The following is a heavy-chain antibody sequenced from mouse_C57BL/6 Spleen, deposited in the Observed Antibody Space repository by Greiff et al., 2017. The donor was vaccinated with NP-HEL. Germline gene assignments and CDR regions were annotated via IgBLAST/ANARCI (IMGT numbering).Heavy chain of an antibody. CDR1: GFTFSSYA. V-gene: IGHV5-4*01. CDR2: ISDGGSYT. Sequence: EVQLVESGGGLVKPGGSLKLSCAASGFTFSSYAMSWVRQTPEKRLEWVATISDGGSYTYYPDNVKGRFTISRDNAKNNLYLQMSHLKSEDTAMYYCARAPYGSSPYWYFDVWGTGTTVTVSS. J-gene: IGHJ1*03. D-gene: IGHD1-1*01. CDR3: ARAPYGSSPYWYFDV.